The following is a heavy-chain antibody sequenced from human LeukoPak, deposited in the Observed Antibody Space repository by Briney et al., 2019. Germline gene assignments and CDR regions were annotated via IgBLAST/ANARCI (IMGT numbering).Heavy chain of an antibody. CDR3: ARDGEKGAFDI. V-gene: IGHV3-30*04. Sequence: GGSLRLSCAASGFIFSNFAMHWVRQTPGKGLEWVAAISYDGTDKYYSDSVKGRFTISRDNSKNTLYLQMNSLRADDTAVYYCARDGEKGAFDIWGQGTMVTVSS. J-gene: IGHJ3*02. CDR2: ISYDGTDK. CDR1: GFIFSNFA.